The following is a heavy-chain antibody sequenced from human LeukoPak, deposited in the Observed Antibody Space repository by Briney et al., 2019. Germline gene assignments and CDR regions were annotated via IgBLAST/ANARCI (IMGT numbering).Heavy chain of an antibody. D-gene: IGHD4-17*01. CDR1: GYSFTSYA. V-gene: IGHV1-18*01. CDR2: ISAYNGNT. Sequence: ASVKVSCGASGYSFTSYAFSWVRQAPGQGLEWMGWISAYNGNTNYAQKLQGRVTMTTDTSTSTAYMELRSLRSDDTAVYYCARDQDDYGDYWGQGTLVTVSS. CDR3: ARDQDDYGDY. J-gene: IGHJ4*02.